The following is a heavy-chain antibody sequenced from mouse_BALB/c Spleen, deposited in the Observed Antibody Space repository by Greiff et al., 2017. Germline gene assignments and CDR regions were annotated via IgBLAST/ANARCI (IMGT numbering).Heavy chain of an antibody. Sequence: EVQGVESGGGLVKPGGSLKLSCAASGYTFSDYYMYWVRQTPEKRLEWVATISDGGSYTYYPDSVKGRFTISRDNAKNNLYLQMSRLKSEDTALYFCARGYGDHYAMAYWGQGTSVTVSS. CDR1: GYTFSDYY. CDR2: ISDGGSYT. V-gene: IGHV5-4*02. J-gene: IGHJ4*01. CDR3: ARGYGDHYAMAY. D-gene: IGHD2-13*01.